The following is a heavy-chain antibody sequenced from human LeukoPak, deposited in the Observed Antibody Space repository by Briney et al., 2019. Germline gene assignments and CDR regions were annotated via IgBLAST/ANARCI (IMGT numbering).Heavy chain of an antibody. CDR1: GGSISSGDYY. CDR3: ARVDWFGANTSNFDY. V-gene: IGHV4-30-4*01. Sequence: SETLSLTCTVSGGSISSGDYYWSWIRQPPGKGLEWIGYIYYSGSTYYNPSPKSRVTISVDTSKNQFSLKLSSVTAADTAVYYCARVDWFGANTSNFDYWGQGTLVTVSS. D-gene: IGHD3-10*01. J-gene: IGHJ4*02. CDR2: IYYSGST.